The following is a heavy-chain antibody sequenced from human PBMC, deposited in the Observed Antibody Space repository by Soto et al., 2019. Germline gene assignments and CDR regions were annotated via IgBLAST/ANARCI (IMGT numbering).Heavy chain of an antibody. CDR2: IDWDDDK. CDR3: ARIRSSSSSTYYFDY. V-gene: IGHV2-70*01. CDR1: GFSLSTSGMC. J-gene: IGHJ4*02. Sequence: SGPTLVNPTQTLTLTCTFSGFSLSTSGMCVSWIRQPPGKALEWLALIDWDDDKYYSTSLKTRLTISKDTSKNQVVLTMTNMDPVDTATYYCARIRSSSSSTYYFDYWGQGTLVTVS. D-gene: IGHD6-6*01.